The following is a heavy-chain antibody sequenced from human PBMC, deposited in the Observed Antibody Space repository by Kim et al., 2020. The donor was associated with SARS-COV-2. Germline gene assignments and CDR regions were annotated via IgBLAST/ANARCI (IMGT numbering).Heavy chain of an antibody. V-gene: IGHV1-69*13. D-gene: IGHD2-15*01. CDR1: GGTFSSYA. CDR2: IIPIFGTA. CDR3: ARAELGYCSGGSCYSGGYYNWFDP. Sequence: SVKVSCKASGGTFSSYAISWVRQAPGQGLEWMGGIIPIFGTANYAQKFQGRVTITADESTSTAYMELSSLRSEDTAVYYCARAELGYCSGGSCYSGGYYNWFDPWGQGTLVTVSS. J-gene: IGHJ5*02.